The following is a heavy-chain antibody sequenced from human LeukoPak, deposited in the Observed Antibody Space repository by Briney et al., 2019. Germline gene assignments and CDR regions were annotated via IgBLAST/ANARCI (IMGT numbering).Heavy chain of an antibody. CDR3: ARVRGDFETD. V-gene: IGHV4-59*01. J-gene: IGHJ1*01. CDR1: GGSISSYY. CDR2: RFYSGST. Sequence: PSETLSLTCSVSGGSISSYYWTWIRQPPGKGLEWIGYRFYSGSTTYNPSLKSRVTISVDTSKSQLSLKLISVTAADTAIYYCARVRGDFETDWGQGTLVTVSS. D-gene: IGHD3-16*01.